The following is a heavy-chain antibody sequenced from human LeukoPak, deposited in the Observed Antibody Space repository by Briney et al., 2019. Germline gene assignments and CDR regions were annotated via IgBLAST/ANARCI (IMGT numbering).Heavy chain of an antibody. D-gene: IGHD2-15*01. V-gene: IGHV1-18*01. CDR2: ISAYNGNT. J-gene: IGHJ4*02. CDR1: GYTFTSYG. Sequence: ASVKVSCKASGYTFTSYGISWVRQAPGQGREWMGWISAYNGNTNYAQKLQGRVTITTDSPTSTAYMELRSLGSDDTAVYYCARLSWDCSGGSCYPGDFDYWGQGTLVTVSS. CDR3: ARLSWDCSGGSCYPGDFDY.